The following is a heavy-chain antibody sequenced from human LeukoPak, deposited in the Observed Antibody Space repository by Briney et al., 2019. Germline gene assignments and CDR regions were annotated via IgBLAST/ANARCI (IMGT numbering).Heavy chain of an antibody. Sequence: ASVKVSCKASGYTFTSYGISWVRQAPGQGLEWMGWISAYNGNTNYAQKLQGRVTMTTDTSTSTAYMELRSLRSDDTAVYYCARDGVFYDSSGYYQFDYWGQGTLVTVSS. CDR2: ISAYNGNT. V-gene: IGHV1-18*01. D-gene: IGHD3-22*01. CDR1: GYTFTSYG. J-gene: IGHJ4*02. CDR3: ARDGVFYDSSGYYQFDY.